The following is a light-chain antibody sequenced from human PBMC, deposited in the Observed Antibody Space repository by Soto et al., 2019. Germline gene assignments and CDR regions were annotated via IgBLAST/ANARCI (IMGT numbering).Light chain of an antibody. Sequence: DIQMTQSPSTLSASVGDRVIITCRASQSISSWLAWYQQKPGKAPKLLIYKASSLESGVPSRFSGSGFGTEFTLTISSLQSDDFAVYYCQQYNNWPPTFGPGTNVAIK. CDR1: QSISSW. J-gene: IGKJ3*01. CDR3: QQYNNWPPT. V-gene: IGKV1-5*03. CDR2: KAS.